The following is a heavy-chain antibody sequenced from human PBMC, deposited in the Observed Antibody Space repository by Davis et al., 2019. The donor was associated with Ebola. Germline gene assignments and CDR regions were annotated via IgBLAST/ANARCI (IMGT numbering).Heavy chain of an antibody. Sequence: PGGSLRLSCAASGFTFSDYYMSWIRQAPGKGLEWVSVIYNGGSTYYADSVKGRFTISRDNSKNTLYLQMNSLRAEDTAVYYCAIWRVVDGPEWYWGQGTLVTVSS. D-gene: IGHD2-15*01. CDR3: AIWRVVDGPEWY. CDR1: GFTFSDYY. CDR2: IYNGGST. V-gene: IGHV3-53*01. J-gene: IGHJ4*02.